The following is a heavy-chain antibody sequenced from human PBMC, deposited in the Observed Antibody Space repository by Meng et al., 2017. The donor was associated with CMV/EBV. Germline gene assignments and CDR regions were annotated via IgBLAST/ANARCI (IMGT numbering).Heavy chain of an antibody. D-gene: IGHD3-10*01. CDR2: IYRGDNT. CDR3: TGDSVSNPNLDY. Sequence: EVHVVVSGGGVVQHGGSLRLSCAASGFNFRDKYMSWVRQAPGKGLEWVCIIYRGDNTYYIDSVKDRFTVSRDNSKNTMYLQMNSLRVEDTAVYYCTGDSVSNPNLDYWGQGTLVTVSS. CDR1: GFNFRDKY. V-gene: IGHV3-66*01. J-gene: IGHJ4*02.